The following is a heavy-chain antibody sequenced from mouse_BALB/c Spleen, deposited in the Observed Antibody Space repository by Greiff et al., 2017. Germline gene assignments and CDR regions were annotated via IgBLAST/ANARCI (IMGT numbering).Heavy chain of an antibody. V-gene: IGHV5-17*02. J-gene: IGHJ2*01. Sequence: LVESGGGLVQPGGSRKLSCAASGFTFSSFGMHWVRQAPEKGLEWVAYISSGSSTIYYADTVKGRFTISRDNPKNTLFLQMTSLRSEDTAMYYCAKEGATVVFDYWGQGTTLTVSS. CDR1: GFTFSSFG. D-gene: IGHD1-1*01. CDR3: AKEGATVVFDY. CDR2: ISSGSSTI.